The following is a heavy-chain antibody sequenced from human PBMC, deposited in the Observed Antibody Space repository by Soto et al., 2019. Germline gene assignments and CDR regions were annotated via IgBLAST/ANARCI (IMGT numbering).Heavy chain of an antibody. CDR3: ARARQPDGIWTFDF. V-gene: IGHV3-23*01. Sequence: GGSLRLSCAASGFTFSSYAMSWVRQAPGKGLEWVSAISGSGGSTYYADSVKGRFTISRDNSKNTLYLQMNSLRAEDTAVYYCARARQPDGIWTFDFWGRGDQVTVS. D-gene: IGHD2-2*01. J-gene: IGHJ4*02. CDR1: GFTFSSYA. CDR2: ISGSGGST.